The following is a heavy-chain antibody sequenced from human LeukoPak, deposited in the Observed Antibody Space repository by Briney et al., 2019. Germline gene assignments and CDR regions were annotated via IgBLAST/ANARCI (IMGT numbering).Heavy chain of an antibody. D-gene: IGHD3-3*01. V-gene: IGHV4-31*03. CDR3: ARDQGHYDFWSGYYTGAFPYGMDV. CDR1: GGSISSGGYY. CDR2: IYYSGST. Sequence: PSETLSLTCTVSGGSISSGGYYWSWIRQHPGKGLEWIGYIYYSGSTYYNPSLKSRVTISVDTSKNQFSLKLSSVTAADTAVYYCARDQGHYDFWSGYYTGAFPYGMDVWGQGTTVTVSS. J-gene: IGHJ6*02.